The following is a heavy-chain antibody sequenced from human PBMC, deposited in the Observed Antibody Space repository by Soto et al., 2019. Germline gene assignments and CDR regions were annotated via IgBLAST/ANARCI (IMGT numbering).Heavy chain of an antibody. V-gene: IGHV3-23*01. D-gene: IGHD3-9*01. J-gene: IGHJ4*02. CDR2: LRGSGAIT. CDR3: AKDVNYDILAGYYYY. CDR1: GFTLSSYG. Sequence: EVQLLESGGGLVQPGGSLRLSCAASGFTLSSYGMTWVRQAPGKGLEWVSTLRGSGAITYYADSVKGRFTISRDNSKNTLYLQMNSLRAEDTAVYYCAKDVNYDILAGYYYYWGQGTLVTVSS.